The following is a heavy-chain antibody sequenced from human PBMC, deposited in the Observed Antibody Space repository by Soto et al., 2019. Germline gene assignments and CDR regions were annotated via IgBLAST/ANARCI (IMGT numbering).Heavy chain of an antibody. J-gene: IGHJ3*01. Sequence: EVQLLESGGKLEQPGGSLRLSCAASRFDFSSDVMNWVRQAPGKGLEWVASIFGSGRTTYYADSVKGRFNISRDNSKNTLYLQLNSLRVEDTALYYCAKSQSGSFFAAFDLWGQGTMVTVSS. CDR1: RFDFSSDV. CDR2: IFGSGRTT. V-gene: IGHV3-23*01. CDR3: AKSQSGSFFAAFDL. D-gene: IGHD1-26*01.